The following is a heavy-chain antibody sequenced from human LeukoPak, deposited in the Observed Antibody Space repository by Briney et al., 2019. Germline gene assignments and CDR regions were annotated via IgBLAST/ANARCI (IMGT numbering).Heavy chain of an antibody. Sequence: SETLSLTCTVSGGSISSSSYYWGWIRQPPGKGLEWSGSIYYSGSTYYNPSLKSRVTMSVETSKNQFSLMLSSVTTAATTAYFCARTPIYYYDNSGYYNWGQGTLVTVSS. D-gene: IGHD3-22*01. CDR2: IYYSGST. J-gene: IGHJ4*02. CDR1: GGSISSSSYY. V-gene: IGHV4-39*07. CDR3: ARTPIYYYDNSGYYN.